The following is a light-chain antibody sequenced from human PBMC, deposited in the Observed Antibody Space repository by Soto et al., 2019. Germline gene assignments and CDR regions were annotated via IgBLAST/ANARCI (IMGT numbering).Light chain of an antibody. Sequence: QSVLTQSPSASASLGASVKLTCTLSSGHSNYAIAWHQQQPEKGPRYLMNLNSDGSHSKGDGIPDRFSGSSSGADYYLTISSLQSEDEADYYCQTWDTGIRVFGGGTQLTVL. CDR1: SGHSNYA. V-gene: IGLV4-69*02. J-gene: IGLJ3*02. CDR2: LNSDGSH. CDR3: QTWDTGIRV.